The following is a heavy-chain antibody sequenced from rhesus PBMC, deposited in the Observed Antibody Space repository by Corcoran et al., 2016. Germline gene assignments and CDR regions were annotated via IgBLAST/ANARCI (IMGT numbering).Heavy chain of an antibody. Sequence: QVQLVQSGAEVKKPGASVKVSCKASGFTFGSYAISWVRQAPGQGFEWMGMIIPLVGITKNAEKSQGRVTITAETSTSTAYMELSSLRSEDTAVYYCARGLERRYYYGLDSWGQGVVVTVSS. CDR3: ARGLERRYYYGLDS. CDR1: GFTFGSYA. V-gene: IGHV1-198*02. CDR2: IIPLVGIT. J-gene: IGHJ6*01. D-gene: IGHD1-7*02.